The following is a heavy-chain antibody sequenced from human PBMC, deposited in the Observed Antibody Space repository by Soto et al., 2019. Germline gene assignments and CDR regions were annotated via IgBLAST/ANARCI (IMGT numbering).Heavy chain of an antibody. CDR3: ASYSTVHYYYGMDV. V-gene: IGHV3-30-3*01. D-gene: IGHD4-17*01. Sequence: QVQLVDSGGGVVQPGRSLRLSCAASGFTFSSYAMHWVRQAPGKGLEWVAVISYDGSNKYYADSVKGRFTISRDNSKNTLYLQMNSLRAEDTAVYYCASYSTVHYYYGMDVWGQGTTVTVSS. CDR1: GFTFSSYA. J-gene: IGHJ6*02. CDR2: ISYDGSNK.